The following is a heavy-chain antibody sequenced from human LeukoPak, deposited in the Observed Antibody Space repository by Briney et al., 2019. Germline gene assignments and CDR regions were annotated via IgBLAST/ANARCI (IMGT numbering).Heavy chain of an antibody. V-gene: IGHV4-34*01. CDR3: ASPDSSSWRGFDY. J-gene: IGHJ4*02. CDR1: GGSFSGYY. Sequence: PSETLSLTCAVYGGSFSGYYWSWIRQPPGKGLEWIGEINHSGSTNYNPSLKSRVTISVDTSKNQFSLKLSSATAADTAVYYCASPDSSSWRGFDYWGQGTLVTVSS. CDR2: INHSGST. D-gene: IGHD6-13*01.